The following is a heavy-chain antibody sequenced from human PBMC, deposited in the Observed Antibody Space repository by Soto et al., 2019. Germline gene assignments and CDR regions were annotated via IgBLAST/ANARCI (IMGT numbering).Heavy chain of an antibody. J-gene: IGHJ4*01. V-gene: IGHV4-39*07. CDR2: IYXSGST. CDR3: ARAHVMVVAGSTFDY. Sequence: PSETLSLTFTVAFGSISTSGYYLGWIRQPPGKGLEWIGSIYXSGSTHYNPSLRSRVTISIDTSKNQFSLRLRSLTAADTDVYYCARAHVMVVAGSTFDYWGHGIMVTVSS. CDR1: FGSISTSGYY. D-gene: IGHD2-15*01.